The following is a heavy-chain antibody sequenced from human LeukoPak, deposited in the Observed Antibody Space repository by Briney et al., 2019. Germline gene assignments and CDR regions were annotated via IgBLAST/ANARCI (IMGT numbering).Heavy chain of an antibody. V-gene: IGHV4-31*03. CDR3: ATGPTYSSVDY. Sequence: SQTLSLTCTVSGGSVSSGGYFWSWIHQHPGKGLEWIGYIYSSGSTYYNPSLKSRLTISVDTSKNQFSLKVSSVTAADTAVYYCATGPTYSSVDYWGQGTLVTVSS. CDR2: IYSSGST. CDR1: GGSVSSGGYF. D-gene: IGHD6-19*01. J-gene: IGHJ4*02.